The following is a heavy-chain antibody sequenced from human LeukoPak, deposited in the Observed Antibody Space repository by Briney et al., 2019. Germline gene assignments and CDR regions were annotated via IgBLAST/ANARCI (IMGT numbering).Heavy chain of an antibody. CDR3: ASLTDIVVVPAAGDAFDI. D-gene: IGHD2-2*01. V-gene: IGHV1-69*06. CDR2: IIPIFGTA. J-gene: IGHJ3*02. CDR1: GGTFSSYA. Sequence: SVKVSCKASGGTFSSYAISWVRQAPGQGLERMGGIIPIFGTANYAQKFQGRVTITADKSTSTAYMELSSLRSEDTAVYYCASLTDIVVVPAAGDAFDIWGQGTMVTVSS.